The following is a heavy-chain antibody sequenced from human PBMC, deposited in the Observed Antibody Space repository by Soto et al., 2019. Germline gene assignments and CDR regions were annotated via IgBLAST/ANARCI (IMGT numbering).Heavy chain of an antibody. D-gene: IGHD6-13*01. CDR3: ARNRGQQLVQPFDY. CDR2: IYYSGST. Sequence: PSETLSLTCTVSGGSISSSSHYWGWIRQPPGKGLEWIGSIYYSGSTYYNLSLKSRVTISVDTSKNQFSLKLSSVTAADTAVYYCARNRGQQLVQPFDYWGQGTLVTVSS. V-gene: IGHV4-39*01. CDR1: GGSISSSSHY. J-gene: IGHJ4*02.